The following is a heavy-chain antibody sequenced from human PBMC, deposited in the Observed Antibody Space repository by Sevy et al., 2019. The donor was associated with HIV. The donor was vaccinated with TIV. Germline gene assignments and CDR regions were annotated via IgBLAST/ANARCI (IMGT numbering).Heavy chain of an antibody. Sequence: SETLSFTCGVFGESFVGHYWTWIRQPPGKGLEWIGEINHSGTANYNPSLKSRVTISVDTSNNQFSLRLSSVTAADTAVYYCAKTSTVTTSALDSRGQGTLVTVSS. D-gene: IGHD4-17*01. J-gene: IGHJ5*01. V-gene: IGHV4-34*01. CDR1: GESFVGHY. CDR3: AKTSTVTTSALDS. CDR2: INHSGTA.